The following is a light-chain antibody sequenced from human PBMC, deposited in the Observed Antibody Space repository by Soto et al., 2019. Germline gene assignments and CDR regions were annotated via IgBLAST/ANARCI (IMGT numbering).Light chain of an antibody. J-gene: IGKJ2*01. CDR2: GAS. V-gene: IGKV1-5*01. Sequence: DIQVTQSPSTLSASVGDSVTITCRASQSITYWLAWYQQKPGKAPRLLIYGASSLQSGVPSRFSGSGSETEFTLTISSLQPDDFATYYCQQYDGHFGQGTKLEVK. CDR3: QQYDGH. CDR1: QSITYW.